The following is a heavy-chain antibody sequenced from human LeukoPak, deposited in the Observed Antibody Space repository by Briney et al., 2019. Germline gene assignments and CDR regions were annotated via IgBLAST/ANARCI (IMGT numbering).Heavy chain of an antibody. Sequence: GASVKVSCKASGYTFTSYDINWVRQATGQGLEWMGWMNPNSGNTGYAQKFQGRATMTRNTSISTAYMELSSLRSEDTAVYYCARDQMNIAAAGAYFDYWGQGTLVTVSS. CDR2: MNPNSGNT. J-gene: IGHJ4*02. D-gene: IGHD6-13*01. CDR3: ARDQMNIAAAGAYFDY. V-gene: IGHV1-8*01. CDR1: GYTFTSYD.